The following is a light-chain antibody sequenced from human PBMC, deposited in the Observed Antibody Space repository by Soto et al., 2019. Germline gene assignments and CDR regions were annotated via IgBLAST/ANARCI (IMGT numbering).Light chain of an antibody. Sequence: EIVLTQSPGTLSLSPGERATLSCRASQSVSRTYLAWYQQKPDQAPRLLIYGASNMATGIPDRFSGSGSGTDFTLTINKLEPGDFAVYFCQQYGSSPYTFGQGTKLEIK. V-gene: IGKV3-20*01. CDR3: QQYGSSPYT. J-gene: IGKJ2*01. CDR1: QSVSRTY. CDR2: GAS.